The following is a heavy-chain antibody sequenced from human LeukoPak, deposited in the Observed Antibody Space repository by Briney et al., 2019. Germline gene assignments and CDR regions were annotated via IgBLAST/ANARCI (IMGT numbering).Heavy chain of an antibody. J-gene: IGHJ4*02. Sequence: ASVKVSCKASGYTFTSYGISWVRQAPGQGLELMGWISAYNGNTNYAQKLQGRVTMTTDTSTSTAYMELRSLRSDDTAVYYCARDRDDYSNYVLDYWGQGTLVTVSS. CDR2: ISAYNGNT. CDR3: ARDRDDYSNYVLDY. D-gene: IGHD4-11*01. V-gene: IGHV1-18*01. CDR1: GYTFTSYG.